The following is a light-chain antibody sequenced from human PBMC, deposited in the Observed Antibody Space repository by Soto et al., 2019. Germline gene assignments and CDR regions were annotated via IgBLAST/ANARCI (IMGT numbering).Light chain of an antibody. CDR3: QQYGDVPGP. J-gene: IGKJ3*01. Sequence: DIQMTQSPSSLSASVGDRVTITCQASQDISYLNWYQQMPGKAPKLLIYGASNLETGVPSRFSGSGAGTFFTLTIASLQPEDIATYYCQQYGDVPGPFGPGTEVNIK. CDR1: QDISY. V-gene: IGKV1-33*01. CDR2: GAS.